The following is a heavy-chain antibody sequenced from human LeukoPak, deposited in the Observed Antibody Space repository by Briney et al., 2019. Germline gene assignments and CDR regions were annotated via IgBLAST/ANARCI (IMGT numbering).Heavy chain of an antibody. D-gene: IGHD2-2*01. CDR3: ARHSAHIVVVPAATYGMDV. J-gene: IGHJ6*02. V-gene: IGHV5-51*01. CDR1: GSSFTSYW. Sequence: GASLQISCKGSGSSFTSYWIGWVRQLPGKGLEWMGIIYPGDSDTRYSPSFQGQVTISADKSISTAYLQWSSLKASDTAMYYCARHSAHIVVVPAATYGMDVWGQGTTVTVSS. CDR2: IYPGDSDT.